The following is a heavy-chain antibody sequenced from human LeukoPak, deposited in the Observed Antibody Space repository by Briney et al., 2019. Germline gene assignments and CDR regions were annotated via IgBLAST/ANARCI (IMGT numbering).Heavy chain of an antibody. V-gene: IGHV3-23*01. CDR2: ISGSGGST. D-gene: IGHD3-22*01. J-gene: IGHJ4*02. CDR1: GFTFSSYA. Sequence: GGSLRLSCAASGFTFSSYAMSWVRQAPGKGLEWVSAISGSGGSTYYADYVKGRFTISRDNSKNTLYLQMNSLRAEDTAVYYCAKDYYDISGSRYDFWGQGTLVTVSS. CDR3: AKDYYDISGSRYDF.